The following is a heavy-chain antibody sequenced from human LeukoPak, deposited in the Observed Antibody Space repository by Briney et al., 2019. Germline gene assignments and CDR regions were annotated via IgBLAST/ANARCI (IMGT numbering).Heavy chain of an antibody. Sequence: SETLSLTCTVSGGSISNYYWNWIRQPPGKGLEWIGYIYSSGSTNYNPSLKRRVTISVDTSKNQFSLKLSSVTAADTAVYFCASGSIVVGRTAFDIWGQGTMVTVSS. CDR3: ASGSIVVGRTAFDI. D-gene: IGHD3-22*01. CDR2: IYSSGST. J-gene: IGHJ3*02. V-gene: IGHV4-59*01. CDR1: GGSISNYY.